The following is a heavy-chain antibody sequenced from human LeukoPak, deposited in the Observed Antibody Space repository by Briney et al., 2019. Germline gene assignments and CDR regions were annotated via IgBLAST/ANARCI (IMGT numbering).Heavy chain of an antibody. CDR1: GYTFTGYY. J-gene: IGHJ6*03. V-gene: IGHV1-2*02. CDR2: INPNSGGT. Sequence: ASVKVSCKASGYTFTGYYMHWVRQAPGQGLEWMGWINPNSGGTNYAQKFQGRVTMTRDTSISTAYMELSRLRSDDTAVYYCARVPRQEVFHYYYYMDVWGKGTTVTVSS. CDR3: ARVPRQEVFHYYYYMDV. D-gene: IGHD2/OR15-2a*01.